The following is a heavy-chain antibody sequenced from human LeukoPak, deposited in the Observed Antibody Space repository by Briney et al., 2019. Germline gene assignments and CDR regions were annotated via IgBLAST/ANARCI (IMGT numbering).Heavy chain of an antibody. V-gene: IGHV1-69*06. D-gene: IGHD6-6*01. CDR1: GGTFSSYA. Sequence: GASVKVSCKASGGTFSSYAISWVRQAPGQGLEWMGGIIPIFGTANYAQKFQGRVTITADKSTSTAHMELSSLRSEDTAVYYCARDRYSSSLYYYYYYMDVWGKGTTVTVSS. CDR3: ARDRYSSSLYYYYYYMDV. CDR2: IIPIFGTA. J-gene: IGHJ6*03.